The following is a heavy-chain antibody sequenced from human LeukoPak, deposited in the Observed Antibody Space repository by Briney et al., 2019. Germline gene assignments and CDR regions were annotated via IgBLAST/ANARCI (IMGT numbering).Heavy chain of an antibody. J-gene: IGHJ4*02. CDR1: GFGFSSYA. CDR2: ITGGGGDT. Sequence: GRSLRLSCAASGFGFSSYAMSWVRQAPGKGLEWVSAITGGGGDTFHADSVKGRFTISRDNSKNTLYLQMNSLRAEDSAVYYCAKGSSNARPYYFDYWGQGTLVTVSS. CDR3: AKGSSNARPYYFDY. D-gene: IGHD2-8*01. V-gene: IGHV3-23*01.